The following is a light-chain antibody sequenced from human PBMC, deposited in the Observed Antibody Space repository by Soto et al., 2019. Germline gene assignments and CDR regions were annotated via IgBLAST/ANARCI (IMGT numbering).Light chain of an antibody. CDR3: XXXXXXXYT. V-gene: IGKV3-15*01. J-gene: IGKJ2*01. Sequence: EIVMTQSPATLSLSPGERATLSCRASQTIDNTFAWYQRQPGPAPRLLIYDASTRATGVPARSSGSGSGTDFPLTISSLQSEDFAVXXXXXXXXXXYTFGQGTKVDIK. CDR1: QTIDNT. CDR2: DAS.